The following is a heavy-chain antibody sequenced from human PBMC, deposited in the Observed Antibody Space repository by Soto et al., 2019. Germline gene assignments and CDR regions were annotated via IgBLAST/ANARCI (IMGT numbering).Heavy chain of an antibody. V-gene: IGHV1-8*01. CDR3: ARPGARDCGGYCYSSH. J-gene: IGHJ4*02. D-gene: IGHD2-21*02. CDR2: MNPDSDKT. CDR1: GYMFSNYD. Sequence: QVQLVQSGAEVKKPGASVKVSCKASGYMFSNYDIIWVRQATGQGLEWMGWMNPDSDKTDYAQKFQGRVTMTGNTSISTAYKGLTALTYKNTAIYYCARPGARDCGGYCYSSHWGQGTLVTVSS.